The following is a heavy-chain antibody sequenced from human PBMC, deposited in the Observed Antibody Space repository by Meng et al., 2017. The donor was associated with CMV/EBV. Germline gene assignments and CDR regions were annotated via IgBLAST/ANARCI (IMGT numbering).Heavy chain of an antibody. CDR3: ARDLGPYNWNYVGVVQGAKDY. CDR1: GFTFDDYA. D-gene: IGHD1-7*01. V-gene: IGHV3-9*01. Sequence: SLKISCAASGFTFDDYAMHWVRQGPGKGLEWVSGISWNSGFIGYADSVRGRFTISRDNAKSSLYLQMNSLRAEDTAVYYCARDLGPYNWNYVGVVQGAKDYWGQGTLVTVSS. CDR2: ISWNSGFI. J-gene: IGHJ4*02.